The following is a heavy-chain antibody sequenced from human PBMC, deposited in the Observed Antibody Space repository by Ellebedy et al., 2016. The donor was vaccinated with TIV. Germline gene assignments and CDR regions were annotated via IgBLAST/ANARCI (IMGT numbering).Heavy chain of an antibody. CDR3: ATDGSYGDYLSPTHALER. CDR2: MRQDGGDK. V-gene: IGHV3-7*01. Sequence: GGSLRLSCVGSGFSFRSYWMSWVRQAPGKGLEWVANMRQDGGDKYYVDSVKGRFTISRDNAKSSLYLHMNSLRVEDTAVYYCATDGSYGDYLSPTHALERWGQGTTVTVSS. D-gene: IGHD4-17*01. CDR1: GFSFRSYW. J-gene: IGHJ6*02.